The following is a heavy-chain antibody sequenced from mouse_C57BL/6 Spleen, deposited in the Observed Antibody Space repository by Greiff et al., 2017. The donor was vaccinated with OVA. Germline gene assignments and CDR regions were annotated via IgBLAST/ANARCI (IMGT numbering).Heavy chain of an antibody. CDR2: ISYSGST. CDR3: ARGGDYLGYAMDY. Sequence: EVQLQESGPGMVKPSQSLSLTCTVTGYSITSGYDWHWIRHFPGNKLEWMGYISYSGSTNYNPSLKSRISITHDTSKNHFFLKLNSVTTEDTATYYCARGGDYLGYAMDYWGQGTSVTVSS. D-gene: IGHD2-4*01. V-gene: IGHV3-1*01. CDR1: GYSITSGYD. J-gene: IGHJ4*01.